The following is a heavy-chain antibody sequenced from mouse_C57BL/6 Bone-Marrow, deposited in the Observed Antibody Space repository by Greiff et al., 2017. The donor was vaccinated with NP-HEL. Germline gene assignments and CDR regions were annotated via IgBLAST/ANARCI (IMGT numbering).Heavy chain of an antibody. CDR3: TKIYYDYGLYAMDY. D-gene: IGHD2-4*01. Sequence: EVMLVESGAELVRPGASVKLSCTASGFNIKDDYMHWVKQRPEQGLEWIGWIDPENGDTEYASKFQGKATITADTSSNTAYLQLSSLTSEDTAVYYCTKIYYDYGLYAMDYWGQGTSVTVSS. J-gene: IGHJ4*01. V-gene: IGHV14-4*01. CDR1: GFNIKDDY. CDR2: IDPENGDT.